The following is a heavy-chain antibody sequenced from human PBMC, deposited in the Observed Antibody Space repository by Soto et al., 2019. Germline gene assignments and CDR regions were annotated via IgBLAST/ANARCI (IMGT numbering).Heavy chain of an antibody. Sequence: KPSETLSLTCTVSGGSISSYYWSWIRQPAGKGLEWIGRIYTSGSTNYNPSLKSRVTMSVDTSKNQFSLKLSSVTAADTAVYYCARERDSSGYYSPPFDYWGQGTLVTVSS. V-gene: IGHV4-4*07. CDR2: IYTSGST. J-gene: IGHJ4*02. D-gene: IGHD3-22*01. CDR3: ARERDSSGYYSPPFDY. CDR1: GGSISSYY.